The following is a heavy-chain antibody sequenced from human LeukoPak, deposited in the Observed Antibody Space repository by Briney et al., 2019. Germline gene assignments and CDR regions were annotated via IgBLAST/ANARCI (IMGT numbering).Heavy chain of an antibody. Sequence: SETLSLTCAVYGRSFSGYYWTWIRQPPGKGLEWIGYIYYSGSTNYNPSLKSRVTISVDTSKNQFSLKLSSVTAADTAVYYCARDPYGDYVNYQLAGDLFDYWGQGTLVTVSS. CDR2: IYYSGST. CDR3: ARDPYGDYVNYQLAGDLFDY. D-gene: IGHD4-17*01. V-gene: IGHV4-59*01. CDR1: GRSFSGYY. J-gene: IGHJ4*02.